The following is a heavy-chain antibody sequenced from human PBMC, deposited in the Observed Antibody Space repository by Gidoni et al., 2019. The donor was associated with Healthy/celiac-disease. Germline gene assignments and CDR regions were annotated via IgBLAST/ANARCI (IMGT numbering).Heavy chain of an antibody. CDR1: GFPGRSNY. V-gene: IGHV3-53*01. CDR3: ASSLLEMATRDFDY. Sequence: EVQLVESGGGLITTGGSLRLSCAASGFPGRSNYMSWVRQAPGKGLGWVSFIYSGGSTYYADSVKGRFTISRDNSKNTLYLQMNSLRAEDTAVYYCASSLLEMATRDFDYWGQGTLVTVSS. J-gene: IGHJ4*02. D-gene: IGHD5-12*01. CDR2: IYSGGST.